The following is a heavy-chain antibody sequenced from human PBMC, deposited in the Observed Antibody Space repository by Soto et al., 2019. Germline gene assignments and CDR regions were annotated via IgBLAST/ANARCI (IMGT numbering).Heavy chain of an antibody. Sequence: ASVKVSCKASGNTFTSHYIHWVRQAPGQGPEWMGIINPSGGSTSYAQKFQSRVTMTRDTPTSTVYMELSSLRSEDTAVYYCARDQIAGTYFFDYWGQGTLVTVSS. CDR3: ARDQIAGTYFFDY. J-gene: IGHJ4*02. CDR1: GNTFTSHY. CDR2: INPSGGST. V-gene: IGHV1-46*01. D-gene: IGHD6-13*01.